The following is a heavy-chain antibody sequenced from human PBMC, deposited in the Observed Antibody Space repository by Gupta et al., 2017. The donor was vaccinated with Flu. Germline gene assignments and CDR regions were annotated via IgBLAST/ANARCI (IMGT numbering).Heavy chain of an antibody. CDR2: ISYDGSNK. CDR1: FFYGSYG. Sequence: FFYGSYGMHWVRQAPGKGLEWVAVISYDGSNKYYADSVKGRFTISRDNSKNTLYLQMNSLRAEDTAVYYCAKVAHTRKKLPSYYYYGMDVWGQGTTGTVAS. V-gene: IGHV3-30*18. CDR3: AKVAHTRKKLPSYYYYGMDV. J-gene: IGHJ6*02. D-gene: IGHD2-15*01.